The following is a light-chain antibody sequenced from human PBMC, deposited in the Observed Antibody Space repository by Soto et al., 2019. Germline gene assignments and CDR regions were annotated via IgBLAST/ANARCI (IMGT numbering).Light chain of an antibody. CDR3: ISYTSSSTSYV. CDR2: EVS. J-gene: IGLJ1*01. CDR1: SSNLGAGYD. Sequence: QSVLTQPPSVSGAPGQRVTLSCTGNSSNLGAGYDVHWYQQLPGAAPKLMIYEVSNRPSGVSNRFSGSKSGSTASLTISGLQAEDEADYYCISYTSSSTSYVFGTGTKVTAL. V-gene: IGLV1-40*01.